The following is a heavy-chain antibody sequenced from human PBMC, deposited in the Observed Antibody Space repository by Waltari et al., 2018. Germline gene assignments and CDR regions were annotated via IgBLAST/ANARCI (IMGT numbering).Heavy chain of an antibody. D-gene: IGHD3-16*02. V-gene: IGHV3-30*01. J-gene: IGHJ4*02. Sequence: QVQLVESGGGVVQPGRSLRLSCAASGFTFSSYAMHWVRQAPGKGLEWVAVISYDGSNKYYADSVKGRFTSSRDNSKNTLYLQMNSLRAEDTAVYYCARDTQFMITFGGVIDLVDYWGQGTLVTVSS. CDR3: ARDTQFMITFGGVIDLVDY. CDR2: ISYDGSNK. CDR1: GFTFSSYA.